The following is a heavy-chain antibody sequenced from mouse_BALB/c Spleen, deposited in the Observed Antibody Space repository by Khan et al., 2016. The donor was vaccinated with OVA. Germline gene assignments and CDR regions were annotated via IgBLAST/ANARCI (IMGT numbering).Heavy chain of an antibody. CDR2: IWAGGST. J-gene: IGHJ4*01. CDR3: ARFYDPYYSMDY. D-gene: IGHD2-3*01. V-gene: IGHV2-9*02. CDR1: GFSLTSYG. Sequence: QVQLKQSGPGLVAPSQSLSITCTVSGFSLTSYGVNWVRQPPGKGLEWLGVIWAGGSTNYNSALMSRLSISKDNYKSQVFLKMTRRQTDDTAMYDCARFYDPYYSMDYWGQGTSVTVSS.